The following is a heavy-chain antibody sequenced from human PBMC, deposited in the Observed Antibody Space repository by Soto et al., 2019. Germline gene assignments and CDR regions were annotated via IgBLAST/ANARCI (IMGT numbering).Heavy chain of an antibody. CDR2: IYPSDSDI. D-gene: IGHD2-15*01. CDR1: GYTFTSYW. J-gene: IGHJ4*02. Sequence: GESLKISCKGSGYTFTSYWIGWVRQMPGEGLEWMGVIYPSDSDIRYSPSFQGKVTISADKSITTAYLQWSSLKAADTAMYYCVRSGTSSGRFWDYWGPGTMATVSS. V-gene: IGHV5-51*01. CDR3: VRSGTSSGRFWDY.